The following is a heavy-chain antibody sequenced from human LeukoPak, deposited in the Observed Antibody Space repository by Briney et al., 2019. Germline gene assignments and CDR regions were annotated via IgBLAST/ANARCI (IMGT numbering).Heavy chain of an antibody. V-gene: IGHV4-59*12. CDR2: IYYSGST. Sequence: SETLSLTCTVSGDSISSYYGSWIRQPPGKGLEWIGDIYYSGSTNYNPSLKSQVPISVHTSKNQFSLNLRSVTAADTAVYYCAREWDSQRGNAFDIWGQGTMVTVSS. CDR1: GDSISSYY. D-gene: IGHD1-26*01. J-gene: IGHJ3*02. CDR3: AREWDSQRGNAFDI.